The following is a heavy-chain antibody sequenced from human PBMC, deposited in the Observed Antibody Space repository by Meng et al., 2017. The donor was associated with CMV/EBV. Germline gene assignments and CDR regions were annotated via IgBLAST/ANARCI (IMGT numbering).Heavy chain of an antibody. Sequence: GGSLRLSCTVSGGSISSSSYYWGWIRQAPGKGLEWVSVIYSGGSTYYADSVKGRFTISRDNSKNTLYLQMNSLRAEDTAVYYCARDQPGDGYNEGAFDIWGQGTMVTVSS. D-gene: IGHD5-24*01. V-gene: IGHV3-53*01. CDR2: IYSGGST. CDR3: ARDQPGDGYNEGAFDI. CDR1: GGSISSSSYY. J-gene: IGHJ3*02.